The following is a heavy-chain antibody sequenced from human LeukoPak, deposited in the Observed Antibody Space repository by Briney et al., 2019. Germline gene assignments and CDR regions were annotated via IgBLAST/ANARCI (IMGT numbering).Heavy chain of an antibody. V-gene: IGHV3-30*02. Sequence: GGSLRLFCAASGFTFSSYGMHWVRQAPGKGLEWVTVIRYDGSNKYYADSVKGRFTISRDNSKNTLYLQMNSLRAEDTAVYYCATSPGLGYSSSLTGVDYWGQGTLVTVSS. J-gene: IGHJ4*02. CDR2: IRYDGSNK. CDR3: ATSPGLGYSSSLTGVDY. CDR1: GFTFSSYG. D-gene: IGHD6-6*01.